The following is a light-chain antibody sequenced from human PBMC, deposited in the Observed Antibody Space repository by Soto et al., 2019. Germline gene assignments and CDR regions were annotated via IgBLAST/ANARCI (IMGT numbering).Light chain of an antibody. Sequence: IQMPQAPSSLSASLGDTVTISCHASQDISNYLDWDQQKPGKALKLMVYDASNLNPGVPSRFRGSGSGTEFSFNITSLQPEEVATYYCQQYDDFPMTFGQGTRLEI. CDR2: DAS. CDR3: QQYDDFPMT. CDR1: QDISNY. J-gene: IGKJ5*01. V-gene: IGKV1-33*01.